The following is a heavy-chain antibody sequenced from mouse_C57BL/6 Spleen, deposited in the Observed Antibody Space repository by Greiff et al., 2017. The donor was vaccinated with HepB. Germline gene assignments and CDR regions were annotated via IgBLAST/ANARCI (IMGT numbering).Heavy chain of an antibody. D-gene: IGHD2-10*02. CDR1: GYSFTGYY. CDR3: ARRTEGYGNYGAMDY. J-gene: IGHJ4*01. Sequence: VQLKQSGPELVKPGASVKISCKASGYSFTGYYMNWVKQSPEKSLEWIGEINPSTGGTTYNQKFKAKATLTVDKSSSTAYMQLKSLTSEDSAVYYCARRTEGYGNYGAMDYWGQGTSVTVSS. V-gene: IGHV1-42*01. CDR2: INPSTGGT.